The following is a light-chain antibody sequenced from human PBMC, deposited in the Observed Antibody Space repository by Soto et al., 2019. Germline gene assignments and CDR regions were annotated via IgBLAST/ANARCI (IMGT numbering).Light chain of an antibody. CDR2: DAS. Sequence: EIVMTQSPATLSVSPGEWATLSCRASQDISSDLAWYQQKPGQAPRLLIYDASTRSSGIPARISGSGSGTEFNLTISSLQPEDFPVYYCQQYEKWRTFGQGTKVDIK. CDR1: QDISSD. CDR3: QQYEKWRT. J-gene: IGKJ1*01. V-gene: IGKV3-15*01.